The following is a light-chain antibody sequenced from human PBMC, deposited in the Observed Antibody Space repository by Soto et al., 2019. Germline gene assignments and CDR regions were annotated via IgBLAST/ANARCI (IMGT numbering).Light chain of an antibody. V-gene: IGKV1-5*01. CDR2: DAS. Sequence: DIQLTQSPSTLSASVGDRVTITCRASQSLSTWLAWYQQKPGKAPNLLIYDASSLQSGFPPRFSGSGSGTEFTLTISNLQPDDFATYCCQQYNSYSRYTFGQGPNLEIK. CDR3: QQYNSYSRYT. J-gene: IGKJ2*01. CDR1: QSLSTW.